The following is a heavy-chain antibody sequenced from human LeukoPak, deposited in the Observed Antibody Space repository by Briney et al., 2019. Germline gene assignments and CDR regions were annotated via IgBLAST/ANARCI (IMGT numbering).Heavy chain of an antibody. V-gene: IGHV3-11*01. D-gene: IGHD1-26*01. CDR3: AKGGYSGSYYYFDY. Sequence: GGSLRLSCAASGFTFSDYYMSWIRQAPGKGLECISYISSSGSPICNADSVKGRFTISRDNSKNTLYLQMNSLRAEDTAVYYCAKGGYSGSYYYFDYWGQGTLVTVSS. CDR2: ISSSGSPI. CDR1: GFTFSDYY. J-gene: IGHJ4*02.